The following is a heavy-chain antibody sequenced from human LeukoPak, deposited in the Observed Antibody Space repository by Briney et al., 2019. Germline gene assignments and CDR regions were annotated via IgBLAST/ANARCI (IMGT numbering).Heavy chain of an antibody. CDR2: INHSGST. Sequence: PSETLSLTCAVSGGSISSSNWWSWVRQPPGKGLEWIGEINHSGSTNYNPSLKSRVTISVDTSKNQFSLKLSSVTAADTAVYYCARRPAGFDYWGQGTLVTVSS. CDR3: ARRPAGFDY. V-gene: IGHV4-4*02. CDR1: GGSISSSNW. J-gene: IGHJ4*02.